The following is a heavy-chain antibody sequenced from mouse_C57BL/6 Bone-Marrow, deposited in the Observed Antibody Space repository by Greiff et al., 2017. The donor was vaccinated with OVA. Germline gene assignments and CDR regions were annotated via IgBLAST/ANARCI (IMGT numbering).Heavy chain of an antibody. CDR1: GYTFTSYG. CDR3: AREGYYCSSYLYFDV. Sequence: VQLQESGAELARPGASVKLSCKASGYTFTSYGMSWVKQRPGQGLEWIGGLYPRSGSTYYNEKFKGKATLPVDKSSSTAYMELRSLTSEDSAGYFCAREGYYCSSYLYFDVWGTGTTVTVSS. CDR2: LYPRSGST. V-gene: IGHV1-81*01. J-gene: IGHJ1*03. D-gene: IGHD1-1*01.